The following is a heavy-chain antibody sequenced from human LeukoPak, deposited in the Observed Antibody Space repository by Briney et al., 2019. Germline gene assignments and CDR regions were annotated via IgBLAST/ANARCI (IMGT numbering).Heavy chain of an antibody. CDR3: ARARDYGSGKVNAFDI. Sequence: TGRSLRLSCADSGFTFSSFWMSWVRQAPGKGLEWVATIKRDGSEKHYVDSVKGRFTISRDNAEKSLYLQMNSLRAEDTAVYYCARARDYGSGKVNAFDIWGQGTMVTVSS. CDR2: IKRDGSEK. D-gene: IGHD3-10*01. J-gene: IGHJ3*02. V-gene: IGHV3-7*05. CDR1: GFTFSSFW.